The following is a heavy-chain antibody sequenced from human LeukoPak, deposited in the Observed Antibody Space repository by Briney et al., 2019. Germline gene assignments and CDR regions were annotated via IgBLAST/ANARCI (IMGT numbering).Heavy chain of an antibody. CDR1: GYTFTGYY. CDR3: ARDLGYSSSWIPRGYYHGMDV. J-gene: IGHJ6*02. Sequence: ASVKVSCKASGYTFTGYYMHWVRQAPGQGLEWMGWINPNSGGTNYAQKFQGWVTMTRDTSISTAYMELSRLRSDDTAVYYCARDLGYSSSWIPRGYYHGMDVWGQGTTVTVSS. V-gene: IGHV1-2*04. D-gene: IGHD6-13*01. CDR2: INPNSGGT.